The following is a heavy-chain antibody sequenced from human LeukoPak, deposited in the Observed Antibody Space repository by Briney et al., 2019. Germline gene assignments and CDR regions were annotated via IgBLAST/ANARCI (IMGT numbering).Heavy chain of an antibody. D-gene: IGHD3-3*01. J-gene: IGHJ4*02. CDR1: GGSISSYY. V-gene: IGHV4-4*07. CDR2: IYTSGST. Sequence: SETLSLTCTVSGGSISSYYWSWIRQPAGKGLEWIGRIYTSGSTNYNPSLKSRVTMSVDTSKNQFSLKLSSVTDADTAVYYCARNYWSGYQTLFDYWGQGTLVTVSS. CDR3: ARNYWSGYQTLFDY.